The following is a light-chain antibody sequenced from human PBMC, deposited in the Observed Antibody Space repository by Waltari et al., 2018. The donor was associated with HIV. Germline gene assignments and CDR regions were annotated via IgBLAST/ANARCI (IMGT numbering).Light chain of an antibody. V-gene: IGLV1-40*01. CDR1: RSNIEAGDF. CDR2: SYI. CDR3: QSYDSSLRASV. J-gene: IGLJ2*01. Sequence: QSALTQPPSVSGAPGQRVTISCTGNRSNIEAGDFVPWYQHLQGTAPKLLVYSYINRPSGVPDRFSGSKSGTSASLVITGLQAEDEADYYCQSYDSSLRASVFGGGTKLTVL.